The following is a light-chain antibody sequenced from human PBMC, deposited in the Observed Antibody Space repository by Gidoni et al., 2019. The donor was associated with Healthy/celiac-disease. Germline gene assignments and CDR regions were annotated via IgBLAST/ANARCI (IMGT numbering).Light chain of an antibody. CDR1: NIGSKS. CDR2: YDR. CDR3: QVWDSGTDHYV. Sequence: SYLLTPPPSVSAAPGQTARITCGGKNIGSKSVNWYQQKPGQAPVLVVYYDRDRPSGIPERVSGSNYGNTATLTITRVDAGDEADYYCQVWDSGTDHYVFGTGTRVTVL. J-gene: IGLJ1*01. V-gene: IGLV3-21*02.